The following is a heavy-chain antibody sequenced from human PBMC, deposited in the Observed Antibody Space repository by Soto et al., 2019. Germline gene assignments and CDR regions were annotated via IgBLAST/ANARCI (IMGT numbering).Heavy chain of an antibody. CDR1: YW. V-gene: IGHV5-51*01. J-gene: IGHJ4*02. CDR3: ARRGAFYCTGGSCYSRGSFDN. Sequence: YWSRCIRLMTGKGLEWLGIIYPGDSDTRYSPSFQGQVTFSADKSTSTAYLQWNSLKASDTAMYYCARRGAFYCTGGSCYSRGSFDNWAQGTLVSVSS. D-gene: IGHD2-15*01. CDR2: IYPGDSDT.